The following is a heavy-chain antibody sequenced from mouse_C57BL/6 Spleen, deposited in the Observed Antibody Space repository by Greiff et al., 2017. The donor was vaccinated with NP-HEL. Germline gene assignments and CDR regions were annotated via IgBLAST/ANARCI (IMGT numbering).Heavy chain of an antibody. D-gene: IGHD1-1*01. CDR2: ISAGGSYT. V-gene: IGHV5-4*01. J-gene: IGHJ1*03. CDR1: GFTFSSYA. Sequence: EVQLVESGGGLVKPGGSLKLSCAASGFTFSSYAMSWVRQTPEKRLEWVATISAGGSYTYYPDNVKGRFTISRDNAKNNLYLQMSHLTSEDTAMYYCARDDPYYYGSSYWYFDVWGTGTTVTVSS. CDR3: ARDDPYYYGSSYWYFDV.